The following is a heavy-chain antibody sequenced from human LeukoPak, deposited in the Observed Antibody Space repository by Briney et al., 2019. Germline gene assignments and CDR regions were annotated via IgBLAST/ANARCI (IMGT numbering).Heavy chain of an antibody. D-gene: IGHD1-26*01. CDR3: ASGKNYYMDV. Sequence: SETLSLTCTVSGGSISSGSYYWGWIRQPPGKGLEWIGSIYYSGSTYYKPSLKSRVTISLDTSKNQFSLKLSSVTAADTAVYYCASGKNYYMDVWGKGTTVTVSS. J-gene: IGHJ6*03. CDR1: GGSISSGSYY. CDR2: IYYSGST. V-gene: IGHV4-39*07.